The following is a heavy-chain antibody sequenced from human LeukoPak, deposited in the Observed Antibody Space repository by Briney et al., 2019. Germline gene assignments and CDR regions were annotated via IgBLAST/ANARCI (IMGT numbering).Heavy chain of an antibody. J-gene: IGHJ4*02. CDR1: GFTFSSYG. Sequence: GGSLRLSCAASGFTFSSYGMHWVRQAPGKGLEWVAFIRYDGSNKYYADSVKGRFTISRDNSKNTLYLQMNSLRAEDTAVYYCAKDNPAAAGSFLDYWGQGTLVTVSS. D-gene: IGHD6-13*01. CDR3: AKDNPAAAGSFLDY. CDR2: IRYDGSNK. V-gene: IGHV3-30*02.